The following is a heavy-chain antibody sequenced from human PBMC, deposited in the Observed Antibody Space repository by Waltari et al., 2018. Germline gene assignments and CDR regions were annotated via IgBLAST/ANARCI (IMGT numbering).Heavy chain of an antibody. Sequence: QLQLQESGPGLVKPSETLSLTCTVSGGSISSSSYYWGWIRQPPGKGLEWIGSIYYSGRTYYHPSLKSRVTISVDTSKNQFSLKLSSVTAADTAVYYCAGHLNYYDSEYYFDYWGQGTLVTVSS. CDR2: IYYSGRT. CDR1: GGSISSSSYY. D-gene: IGHD3-22*01. CDR3: AGHLNYYDSEYYFDY. J-gene: IGHJ4*02. V-gene: IGHV4-39*01.